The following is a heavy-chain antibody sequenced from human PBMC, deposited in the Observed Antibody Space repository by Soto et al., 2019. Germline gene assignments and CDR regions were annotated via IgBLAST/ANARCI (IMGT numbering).Heavy chain of an antibody. CDR1: GFTFSSYA. D-gene: IGHD6-19*01. J-gene: IGHJ4*02. CDR2: ISGSGGST. V-gene: IGHV3-23*01. CDR3: ANDASGSPLAVAPFIDY. Sequence: EVQLLESGGGLVQPGGSLRISCAASGFTFSSYAMSWVRQAPGKGLEWVSDISGSGGSTYYEDSVNGRFTISRDNSTNTLYLQMNSLRAEDMCVYYGANDASGSPLAVAPFIDYWGQGPLVTVSS.